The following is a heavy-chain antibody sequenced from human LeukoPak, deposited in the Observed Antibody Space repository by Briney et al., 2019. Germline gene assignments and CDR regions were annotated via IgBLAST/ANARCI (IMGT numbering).Heavy chain of an antibody. D-gene: IGHD6-19*01. Sequence: GASVKVSCKASGYTFTSYAMHWVRQAPGQRLEWMGWINAGNGNTKYSQKFQGRVTITRDTSASTAYMELSSLRSEDTAVYYCARELGAVAGFFDYWGQGTLVTVSS. CDR1: GYTFTSYA. V-gene: IGHV1-3*01. CDR2: INAGNGNT. J-gene: IGHJ4*02. CDR3: ARELGAVAGFFDY.